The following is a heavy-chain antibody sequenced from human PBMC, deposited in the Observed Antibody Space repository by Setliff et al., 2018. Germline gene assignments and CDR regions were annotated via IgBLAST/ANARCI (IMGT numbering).Heavy chain of an antibody. CDR1: GYSFTSYW. CDR3: ARPGGFWDSHSCWDGYFDY. D-gene: IGHD3-3*01. V-gene: IGHV5-51*01. CDR2: IFPGDSDT. J-gene: IGHJ4*02. Sequence: PGASLKISCKTSGYSFTSYWIGWVRQMPGKGLEWMGIIFPGDSDTRYSPSFQGQVTISADKSIGTAYLQWNSLKASDTAIYYCARPGGFWDSHSCWDGYFDYWGQGTLVTVSS.